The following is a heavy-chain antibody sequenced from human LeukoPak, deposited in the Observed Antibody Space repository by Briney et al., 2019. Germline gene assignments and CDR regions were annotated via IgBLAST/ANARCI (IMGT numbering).Heavy chain of an antibody. CDR1: CSSVSSYY. D-gene: IGHD1-26*01. Sequence: SATLSPTWTVGCSSVSSYYPSWIRLPPRDGLEWIAYIYNSGSTNYNLSLKSRVTISVDTCKTQFSLKLSSVTAADTAVYFCVRDWEGFNFDIWGQRKMVTVSS. CDR3: VRDWEGFNFDI. J-gene: IGHJ3*02. V-gene: IGHV4-59*02. CDR2: IYNSGST.